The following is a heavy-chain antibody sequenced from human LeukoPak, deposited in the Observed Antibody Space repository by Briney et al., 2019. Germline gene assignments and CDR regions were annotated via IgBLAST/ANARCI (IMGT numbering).Heavy chain of an antibody. Sequence: SETLSLTCAVYGGSFSGYYWSWIRQPPGKGLEWIGEINHSGSTNYNPSLKSRVTISVDTSKNQFSLKLSSVTAADTAVYYCAGAPSSGWCRYYWGQGTLVTVSS. CDR1: GGSFSGYY. J-gene: IGHJ4*02. D-gene: IGHD6-19*01. CDR3: AGAPSSGWCRYY. CDR2: INHSGST. V-gene: IGHV4-34*01.